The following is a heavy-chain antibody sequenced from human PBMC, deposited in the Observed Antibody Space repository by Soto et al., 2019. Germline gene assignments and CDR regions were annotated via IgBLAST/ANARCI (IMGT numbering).Heavy chain of an antibody. CDR1: GCSISRYY. CDR2: IYYSGST. V-gene: IGHV4-59*08. J-gene: IGHJ4*02. D-gene: IGHD3-10*01. Sequence: SETLSLTCTVSGCSISRYYWSLIRQPPGKGLEWIGYIYYSGSTYYNPSLKSRVTISVDTSKNQFSLKLSSVTAADTAVYYCARVGGFGATTIDYWGQGTLVTVSS. CDR3: ARVGGFGATTIDY.